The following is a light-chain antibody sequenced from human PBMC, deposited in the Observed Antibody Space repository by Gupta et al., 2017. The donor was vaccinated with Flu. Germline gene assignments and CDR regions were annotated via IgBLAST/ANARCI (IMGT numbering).Light chain of an antibody. CDR3: RHDVRWPWT. J-gene: IGKJ1*01. V-gene: IGKV2-30*01. Sequence: DVVLTGSPLSRPVTLGQTASISCKSSEGLVFVDGYTYLHWVHQRPGQSPRRLIYKVSNRDYGVPDRFSGSGSGTEFTLKISRVEADDVGTYYCRHDVRWPWTFGQGTKVEI. CDR2: KVS. CDR1: EGLVFVDGYTY.